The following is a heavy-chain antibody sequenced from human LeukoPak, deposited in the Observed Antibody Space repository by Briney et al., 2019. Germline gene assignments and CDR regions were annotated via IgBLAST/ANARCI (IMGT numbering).Heavy chain of an antibody. CDR3: AKGREMATIPRFDP. CDR2: ISGSGGST. V-gene: IGHV3-23*01. D-gene: IGHD5-24*01. Sequence: GRSLRLSCAASGFTFSSYAMSWVRQAPGKGLEWVSAISGSGGSTYYADSVKGRFTISRDNSKNTLYLQMNSLRAGDTAVYYCAKGREMATIPRFDPWGQGTLVTVSS. J-gene: IGHJ5*02. CDR1: GFTFSSYA.